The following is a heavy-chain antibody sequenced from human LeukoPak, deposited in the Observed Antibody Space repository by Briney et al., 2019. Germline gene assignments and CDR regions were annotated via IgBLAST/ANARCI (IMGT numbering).Heavy chain of an antibody. D-gene: IGHD2-2*01. V-gene: IGHV1-69*01. CDR2: IIPIFGTA. CDR1: GGTFSSYA. CDR3: ARDERLPAAMDY. Sequence: SSVKVSCKASGGTFSSYAISWVRQAPGQGLEWMGGIIPIFGTANYAQKFQGRVTITADESTSTAYMELSSLRSEETAVYYCARDERLPAAMDYWGQGTLVTVSS. J-gene: IGHJ4*02.